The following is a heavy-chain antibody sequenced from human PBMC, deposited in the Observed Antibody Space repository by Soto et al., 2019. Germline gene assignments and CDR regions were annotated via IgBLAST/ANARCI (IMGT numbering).Heavy chain of an antibody. CDR1: GFTVSSNY. D-gene: IGHD3-9*01. CDR2: MYSGGST. Sequence: EVQLVESGGGLVQPGGSLRLSCAASGFTVSSNYMSWVRQAPGNGLEWVSVMYSGGSTYYADSVKGRFTISRYNSKNTLYLQMTSLRAEVTAVYYCAREADILTGPFDYWGQGTLVTVSS. J-gene: IGHJ4*02. CDR3: AREADILTGPFDY. V-gene: IGHV3-66*01.